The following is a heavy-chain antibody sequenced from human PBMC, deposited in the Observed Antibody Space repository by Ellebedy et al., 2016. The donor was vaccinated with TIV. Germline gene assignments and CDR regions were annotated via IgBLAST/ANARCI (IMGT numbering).Heavy chain of an antibody. Sequence: AASVKVSCKASGYTFTNYYMHCLRQAPGQRLEWMGWVNASNGNTKYSQKFQGRVTMTTDTSTSTVYMELRSLRSDDTAVYYCARDLLGATPVDYWGQGTLVTVSS. J-gene: IGHJ4*02. CDR2: VNASNGNT. CDR3: ARDLLGATPVDY. V-gene: IGHV1/OR15-3*02. D-gene: IGHD1-26*01. CDR1: GYTFTNYY.